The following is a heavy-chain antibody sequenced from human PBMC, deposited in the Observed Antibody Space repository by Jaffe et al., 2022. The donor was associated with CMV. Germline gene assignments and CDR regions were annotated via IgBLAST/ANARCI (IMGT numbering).Heavy chain of an antibody. CDR1: GFTFSSYW. CDR2: IKQDGSEK. D-gene: IGHD3-22*01. CDR3: ARGVYDSSGKPVGYYYYGMDV. Sequence: EVQLVESGGGLVQPGGSLRLSCAASGFTFSSYWMSWVRQAPGKGLEWVANIKQDGSEKYYVDSVKGRFTISRDNAKNSLYLQMNSLRAEDTAVYYCARGVYDSSGKPVGYYYYGMDVWGQGTTVTVSS. J-gene: IGHJ6*02. V-gene: IGHV3-7*01.